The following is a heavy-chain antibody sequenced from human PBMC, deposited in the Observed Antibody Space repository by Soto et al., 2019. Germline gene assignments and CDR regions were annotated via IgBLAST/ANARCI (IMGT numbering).Heavy chain of an antibody. Sequence: EVQLVDSGGGLVQPGGSLRLSCAASGYVFSSYWMHWVRQVPGKGPVWVSRITNDGTDTSYADFVNGRFTISRDNANSTLYLQMNSLSVEDTAVYYCARGGQGSRDFDLWGRGPLVTVSS. CDR3: ARGGQGSRDFDL. J-gene: IGHJ2*01. V-gene: IGHV3-74*01. CDR1: GYVFSSYW. CDR2: ITNDGTDT. D-gene: IGHD3-16*01.